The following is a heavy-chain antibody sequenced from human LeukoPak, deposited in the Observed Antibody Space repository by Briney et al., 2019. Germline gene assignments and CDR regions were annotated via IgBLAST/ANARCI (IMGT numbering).Heavy chain of an antibody. J-gene: IGHJ4*02. D-gene: IGHD3-10*01. CDR2: IYYSGST. V-gene: IGHV4-39*01. CDR3: ARHDPSGSGRGVPPLTTFDY. Sequence: SETLSLTCTVSGGSISSSSYYWGWIRQPPGKGLEWIGSIYYSGSTYYNPSLKSRVTISVDTSKNQFSLKLSSVTAADTAVYYCARHDPSGSGRGVPPLTTFDYWGQGTLVTVSS. CDR1: GGSISSSSYY.